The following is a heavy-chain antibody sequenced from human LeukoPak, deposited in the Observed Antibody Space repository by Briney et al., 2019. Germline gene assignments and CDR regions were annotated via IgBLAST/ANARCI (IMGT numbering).Heavy chain of an antibody. J-gene: IGHJ3*02. CDR2: ISWDGGST. Sequence: PGGSLRLSCAASGFTFDDYTMHWVRQAPGKGLEWVSLISWDGGSTYYADSVKGRFTIFRDNSKNSLYLQMNSLRTEDTALYYCAKSSGNAFDIWGQGTMVTVSS. CDR3: AKSSGNAFDI. V-gene: IGHV3-43*01. D-gene: IGHD6-6*01. CDR1: GFTFDDYT.